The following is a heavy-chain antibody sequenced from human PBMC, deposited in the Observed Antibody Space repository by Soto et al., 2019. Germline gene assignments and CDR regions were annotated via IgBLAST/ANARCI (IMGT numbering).Heavy chain of an antibody. CDR2: IYYSGST. CDR3: ARERGSGYSSYYYGMDV. Sequence: QVQLQESGPGLVKPSQTLSLTCTVSGGSISSGDYYWSWIRQPPGKGLEWIGYIYYSGSTYYNPSLKSRVTISVATSKNQFSLKLSSVTAADTAVYYCARERGSGYSSYYYGMDVWGQGTTVTVSS. V-gene: IGHV4-30-4*01. D-gene: IGHD3-3*01. CDR1: GGSISSGDYY. J-gene: IGHJ6*02.